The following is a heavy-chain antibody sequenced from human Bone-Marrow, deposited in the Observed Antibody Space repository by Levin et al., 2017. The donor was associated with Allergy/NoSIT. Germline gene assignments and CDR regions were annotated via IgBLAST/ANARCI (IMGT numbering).Heavy chain of an antibody. D-gene: IGHD3-9*01. Sequence: LRLSCTVSGGSISSAGYHWTWIRQSPGKGLEWIGYISYRGTTYYNPSLKSRLTMSLDTSEQRFSLNLNSVTAADTAIYYCARLDGYYFEYWGQGTLVTVSS. CDR2: ISYRGTT. V-gene: IGHV4-31*03. CDR1: GGSISSAGYH. CDR3: ARLDGYYFEY. J-gene: IGHJ4*02.